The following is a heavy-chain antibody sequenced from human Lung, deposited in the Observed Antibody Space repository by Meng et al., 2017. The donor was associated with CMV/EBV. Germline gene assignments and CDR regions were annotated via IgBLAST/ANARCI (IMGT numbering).Heavy chain of an antibody. CDR3: ARDLEY. CDR1: GGSISSRTYY. Sequence: QLPRQGAGTGLGRHTEPRALTCSVSGGSISSRTYYGDWIRQPPGKGLEWIGSLYDSGSTYYHPSLKSRVTISVDTSKTYFSLKLRSVTAADTAVYYCARDLEYWGQGTLVTVSS. V-gene: IGHV4-39*07. D-gene: IGHD1-1*01. J-gene: IGHJ4*02. CDR2: LYDSGST.